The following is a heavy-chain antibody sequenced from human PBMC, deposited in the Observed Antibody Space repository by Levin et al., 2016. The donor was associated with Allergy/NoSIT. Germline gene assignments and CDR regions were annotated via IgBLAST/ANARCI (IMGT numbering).Heavy chain of an antibody. V-gene: IGHV4-59*12. CDR1: GGSITSYY. Sequence: SETLSLTCTVSGGSITSYYWSWIRQPPGKGLEWIGYIYYTGSTNYNPSLKSRVTISVDTAMNNFSLKLRSVTAADTGVYYCATHFGSIAARRRYFDHWGQGTLVTVSS. CDR3: ATHFGSIAARRRYFDH. CDR2: IYYTGST. J-gene: IGHJ4*02. D-gene: IGHD6-6*01.